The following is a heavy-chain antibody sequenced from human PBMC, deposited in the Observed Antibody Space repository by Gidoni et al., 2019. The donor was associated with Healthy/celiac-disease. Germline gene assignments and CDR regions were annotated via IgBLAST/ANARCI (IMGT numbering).Heavy chain of an antibody. CDR1: ALTFGRYS. CDR2: SSRSSSYI. CDR3: ARDRDEGIAAAGSPVFDY. V-gene: IGHV3-21*01. J-gene: IGHJ4*02. D-gene: IGHD6-13*01. Sequence: EVQLVESGGGLVTPGGSLRLSCAASALTFGRYSKNLVRRAPGKGLEWVSASSRSSSYIYYAHSVKGRFTISRDNAKNSLYRQMNSQRAEDTAVYYCARDRDEGIAAAGSPVFDYWGQGTLVTVSS.